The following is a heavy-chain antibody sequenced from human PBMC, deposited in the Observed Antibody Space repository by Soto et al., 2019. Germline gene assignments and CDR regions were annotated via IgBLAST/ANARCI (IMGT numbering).Heavy chain of an antibody. V-gene: IGHV1-69*01. CDR3: ARAYYYDSSGYYPYYYYGMDV. D-gene: IGHD3-22*01. Sequence: QVQLVQSGAEVKKPGSSVKVSCKASGGTFSSYAISWVRQAPGQGLEWMGGIIPIFGTANYAQKFQGRVTITADESTSTASMELSSLRSEDTAVYYCARAYYYDSSGYYPYYYYGMDVWGQGTTVTVSS. J-gene: IGHJ6*02. CDR1: GGTFSSYA. CDR2: IIPIFGTA.